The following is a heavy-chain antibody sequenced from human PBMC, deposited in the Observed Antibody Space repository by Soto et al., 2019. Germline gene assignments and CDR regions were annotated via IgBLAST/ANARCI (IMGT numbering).Heavy chain of an antibody. CDR1: GFTLSSYW. CDR3: ARGYYYGSGSYSPENYMDA. V-gene: IGHV3-7*01. Sequence: EVQLLESGGGLVQPGGSLRLSCVASGFTLSSYWMTWVRQAPGKGLEWVANIKQDASEKYYVDSVKGRFTISRDNARNSVFLQINSLRADDTAVYYCARGYYYGSGSYSPENYMDAWGKGTTVTVSS. CDR2: IKQDASEK. J-gene: IGHJ6*03. D-gene: IGHD3-10*01.